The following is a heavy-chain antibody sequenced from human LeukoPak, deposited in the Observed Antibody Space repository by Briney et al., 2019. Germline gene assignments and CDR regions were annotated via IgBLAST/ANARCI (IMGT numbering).Heavy chain of an antibody. V-gene: IGHV4-59*11. CDR3: ARGGNPEFVY. CDR1: GGSISSHY. CDR2: IYYSGST. Sequence: SETLSLTCTVSGGSISSHYWSWIRQPPGKGLEWIGYIYYSGSTNYNPSLKSRVTISVDTSKNQFSLKLSSVTAADTAVYYCARGGNPEFVYWGQGTLVTVSS. D-gene: IGHD1-14*01. J-gene: IGHJ4*02.